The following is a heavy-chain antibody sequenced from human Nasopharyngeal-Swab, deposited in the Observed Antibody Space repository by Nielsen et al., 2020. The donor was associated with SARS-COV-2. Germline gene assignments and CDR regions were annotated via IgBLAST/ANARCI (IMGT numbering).Heavy chain of an antibody. CDR2: IYPGDSDT. J-gene: IGHJ4*02. V-gene: IGHV5-51*01. CDR1: GYSFTSYW. Sequence: GGSLRLSCKGSGYSFTSYWIGWVRQMPGKGLEWMGIIYPGDSDTRYSPSFQGQATISADKSISTAYLQWSSLKASDTAMYYCARLTTVTPDYFDYWGQGTLVTVSS. D-gene: IGHD4-17*01. CDR3: ARLTTVTPDYFDY.